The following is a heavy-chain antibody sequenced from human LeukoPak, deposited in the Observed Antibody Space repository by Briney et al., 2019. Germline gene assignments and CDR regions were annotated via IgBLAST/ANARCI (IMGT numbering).Heavy chain of an antibody. CDR3: ARVVQSTDSSGFYLPEYFQH. Sequence: SETLSLTCTVSGYSISSGYHWGWIRQPPGRGLEWIGSIYHSGSTYYNPSLKSRVTISVDTSKNQFSLKLSSVTAADTAVYYCARVVQSTDSSGFYLPEYFQHWGQGTLVTVSS. D-gene: IGHD3-22*01. V-gene: IGHV4-38-2*02. CDR2: IYHSGST. CDR1: GYSISSGYH. J-gene: IGHJ1*01.